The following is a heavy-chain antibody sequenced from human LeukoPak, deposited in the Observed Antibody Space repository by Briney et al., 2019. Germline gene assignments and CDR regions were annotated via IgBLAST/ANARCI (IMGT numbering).Heavy chain of an antibody. J-gene: IGHJ2*01. CDR2: ISANNGNT. D-gene: IGHD1-26*01. CDR3: ARAFGGSYYDWYFDL. CDR1: GYTFTSYG. V-gene: IGHV1-18*01. Sequence: ASVKVSCKASGYTFTSYGISWVRQAPGQGLEWMGWISANNGNTNYAQKLQGRVTMTTDTSTSTAYMELSRLRSDDTAVYYCARAFGGSYYDWYFDLWGRGTLVTVSS.